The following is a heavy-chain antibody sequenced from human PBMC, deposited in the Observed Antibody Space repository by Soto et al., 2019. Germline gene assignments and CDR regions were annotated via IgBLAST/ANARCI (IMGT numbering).Heavy chain of an antibody. CDR3: AKGYYYDPSGYFHY. J-gene: IGHJ4*02. V-gene: IGHV3-23*01. D-gene: IGHD3-22*01. Sequence: GGSLRLSCAASGFTFSTYAMSWVRQAPGKGLEWVSSITAGGGRTYYADSVKGRFTTARDNSKNTLYLQMNSLRADDTAAYHCAKGYYYDPSGYFHYWGQGILVTVSS. CDR2: ITAGGGRT. CDR1: GFTFSTYA.